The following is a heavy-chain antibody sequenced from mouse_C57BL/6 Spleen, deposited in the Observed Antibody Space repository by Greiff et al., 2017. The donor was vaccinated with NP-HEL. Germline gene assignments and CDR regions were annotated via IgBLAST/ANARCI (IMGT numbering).Heavy chain of an antibody. Sequence: EVQLQQSGPELVKPGASVKISCKASGYSFTGYYMNWVKQSPEKSLEWIGEINPSTGGTTYNQKFKAKATLTVDKSSSTAYMQLKSLTSEDSAVYYCARYDYGSSYDYFDYWGQGTTLTVSS. CDR3: ARYDYGSSYDYFDY. D-gene: IGHD1-1*01. CDR2: INPSTGGT. V-gene: IGHV1-42*01. J-gene: IGHJ2*01. CDR1: GYSFTGYY.